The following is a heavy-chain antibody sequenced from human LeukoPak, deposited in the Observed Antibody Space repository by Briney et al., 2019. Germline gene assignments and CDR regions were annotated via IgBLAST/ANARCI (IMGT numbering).Heavy chain of an antibody. Sequence: GGTLRLSCAASGFTFSSYGMSWVRQAPGKGLEWVSYISDSSTTIYYADSVKGRFTISRDNAKNSLYLQMNSLRAEDTAVYYCARDRGGAYDFWSGYYTGYFDYWGQGTLVPVSS. J-gene: IGHJ4*02. V-gene: IGHV3-48*01. D-gene: IGHD3-3*01. CDR3: ARDRGGAYDFWSGYYTGYFDY. CDR1: GFTFSSYG. CDR2: ISDSSTTI.